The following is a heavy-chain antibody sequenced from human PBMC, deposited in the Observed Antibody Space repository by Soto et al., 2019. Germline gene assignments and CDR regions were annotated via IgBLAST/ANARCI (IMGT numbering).Heavy chain of an antibody. V-gene: IGHV1-46*01. CDR2: INPSGGST. Sequence: GASVKVSCKASGYTFTSYYMHWVRQAPGQGLEWMGIINPSGGSTSYAQKFQGRVTTTRDTSASTAYMEMRSLRSDDTAVYFCARDPSNSRGYFQFFDYWGQGTLVTVSS. CDR1: GYTFTSYY. CDR3: ARDPSNSRGYFQFFDY. J-gene: IGHJ4*02. D-gene: IGHD3-22*01.